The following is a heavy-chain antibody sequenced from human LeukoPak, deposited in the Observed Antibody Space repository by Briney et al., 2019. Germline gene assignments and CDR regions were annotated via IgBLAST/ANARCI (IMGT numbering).Heavy chain of an antibody. J-gene: IGHJ3*02. D-gene: IGHD5-12*01. Sequence: GGSLRLSCTASGFTFTSFTMHWVRQAPGKGLEWVAVISYDVSNKYYADSVKGRFTISRDNSKNTLYLQLNSLRAEDTAVYYCARAGRGYSGYDDAFDIWGQGTMVTVSS. CDR1: GFTFTSFT. V-gene: IGHV3-30*04. CDR2: ISYDVSNK. CDR3: ARAGRGYSGYDDAFDI.